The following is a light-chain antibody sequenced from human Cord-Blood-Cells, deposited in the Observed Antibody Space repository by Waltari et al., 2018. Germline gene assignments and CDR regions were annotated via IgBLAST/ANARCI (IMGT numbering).Light chain of an antibody. CDR1: QDISNY. J-gene: IGKJ4*01. V-gene: IGKV1-33*01. CDR3: QQYDNLPG. Sequence: DIQMTQSPSSLSASVGDRVNITCQASQDISNYLNWYQQKPGKAPKLLIYDASNLETGVPSRFSGSGSGTDFTFTISSLQPEDIATYYCQQYDNLPGFGGGTKVEIK. CDR2: DAS.